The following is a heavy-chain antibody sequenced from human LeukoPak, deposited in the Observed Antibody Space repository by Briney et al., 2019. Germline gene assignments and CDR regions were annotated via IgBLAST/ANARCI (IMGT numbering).Heavy chain of an antibody. V-gene: IGHV3-21*01. CDR1: GFTFSSYS. D-gene: IGHD3-10*01. CDR3: ARDDLSYYYGSGSYPFDY. J-gene: IGHJ4*02. CDR2: ISSSSSYI. Sequence: GGSLRLSCAASGFTFSSYSMNWVRQAPGKGLEWVSSISSSSSYIYYADSVKGRFTISRDNAKNSLYLQMNSLRAEGTAVYYCARDDLSYYYGSGSYPFDYWGQGTPVTVSS.